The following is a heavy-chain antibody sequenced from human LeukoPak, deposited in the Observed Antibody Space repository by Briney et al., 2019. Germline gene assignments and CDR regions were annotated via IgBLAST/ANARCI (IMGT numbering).Heavy chain of an antibody. D-gene: IGHD6-19*01. J-gene: IGHJ4*02. V-gene: IGHV3-15*07. CDR3: TTAPRWQWPEAFDY. CDR2: IKSKTDGGTT. CDR1: GFTFSNAW. Sequence: GGSLRLSCAASGFTFSNAWMNWVRQAPGKGLEWVGRIKSKTDGGTTDYAAPVKGRFTISRDDSKNTLYLQMNSLKTEDTAVYYRTTAPRWQWPEAFDYWGQGTLVTVSS.